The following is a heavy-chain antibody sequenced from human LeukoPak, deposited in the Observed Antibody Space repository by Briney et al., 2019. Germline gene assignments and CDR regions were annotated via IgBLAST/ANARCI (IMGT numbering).Heavy chain of an antibody. J-gene: IGHJ4*02. V-gene: IGHV3-66*01. CDR1: GFTVSSNY. CDR3: ARDPYIAVAGIGSGVSDY. D-gene: IGHD6-19*01. CDR2: IYSGGST. Sequence: GGSPRLSCAASGFTVSSNYMSWVRQAPGKGLEWVSVIYSGGSTYYADSVKGRFTISRDNSKNTLYLQMNSLRAEDTAVYYCARDPYIAVAGIGSGVSDYWGQGTLVTVSS.